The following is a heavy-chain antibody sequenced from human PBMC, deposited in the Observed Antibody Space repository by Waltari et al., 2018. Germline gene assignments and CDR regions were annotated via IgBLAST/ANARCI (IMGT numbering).Heavy chain of an antibody. V-gene: IGHV3-48*04. D-gene: IGHD3-22*01. CDR3: AIAAHDSSGRRARRQRFDY. CDR1: GFTFSSYS. J-gene: IGHJ4*02. CDR2: ISSSSSTI. Sequence: EVQLVESGGGLVQPGGSLRLSCAASGFTFSSYSMNWVRQAPGKGLEWVSYISSSSSTIYYADSVKGRFTISRDNAKNSLYLQMNSLRAEDTAVYYCAIAAHDSSGRRARRQRFDYWGQGTLVTVSS.